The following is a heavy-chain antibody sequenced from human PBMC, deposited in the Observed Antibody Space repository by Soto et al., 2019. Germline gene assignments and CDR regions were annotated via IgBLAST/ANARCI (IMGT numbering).Heavy chain of an antibody. CDR2: IYPGDSDS. D-gene: IGHD3-22*01. CDR1: GFSFTSYW. CDR3: ARWAYYYDSSGSLDWYFDY. V-gene: IGHV5-51*01. J-gene: IGHJ4*02. Sequence: PCESLKISCKCSGFSFTSYWICWGRQMPGKGLEWMGIIYPGDSDSRYRPSLQGQVTVSAYKSISTANLQWSSLKASDTAMYYCARWAYYYDSSGSLDWYFDYWGQGTLVTVSS.